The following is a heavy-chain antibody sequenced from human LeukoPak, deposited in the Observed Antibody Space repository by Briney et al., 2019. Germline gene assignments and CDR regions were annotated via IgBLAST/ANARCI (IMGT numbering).Heavy chain of an antibody. D-gene: IGHD6-6*01. CDR2: ISGSATET. J-gene: IGHJ4*02. CDR1: GFRFNNYA. Sequence: GGSLRLSCAASGFRFNNYAMSWVRQAPGKGLEWVSSISGSATETHYADSVGGRFTISRDNSRNTLYLHMNSLGAEDTAVYYCAKAQHGYTNSPFDYWGQGTVVTVSS. CDR3: AKAQHGYTNSPFDY. V-gene: IGHV3-23*01.